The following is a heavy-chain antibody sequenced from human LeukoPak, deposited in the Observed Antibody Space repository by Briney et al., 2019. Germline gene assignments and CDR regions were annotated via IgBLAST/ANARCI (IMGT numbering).Heavy chain of an antibody. D-gene: IGHD2-8*01. J-gene: IGHJ3*02. Sequence: GGSLRLSCAASGFTVSSNYMSWVRQAPGKGLEWVSVIYSGGSTYYADSVKGRFSISRDNSKNTLYLQMNSLRAEDTAVYYCARDSLEGGVFDIWGQGTMVTVSS. CDR1: GFTVSSNY. CDR2: IYSGGST. CDR3: ARDSLEGGVFDI. V-gene: IGHV3-53*01.